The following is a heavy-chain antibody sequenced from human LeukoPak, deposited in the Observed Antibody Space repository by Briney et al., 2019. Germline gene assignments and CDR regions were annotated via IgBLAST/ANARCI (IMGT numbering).Heavy chain of an antibody. J-gene: IGHJ4*02. CDR3: ARGLMVRGVIISGY. V-gene: IGHV1-8*01. D-gene: IGHD3-10*01. CDR1: GYTFTSYD. Sequence: ASVKVSCKASGYTFTSYDIKWVRQAPGQGLEWMGWMNPNSGNTGYAQKFQGRVTMTRNTSISTAYMELSSLRSEDTAVYYCARGLMVRGVIISGYWGRGTLVTVSS. CDR2: MNPNSGNT.